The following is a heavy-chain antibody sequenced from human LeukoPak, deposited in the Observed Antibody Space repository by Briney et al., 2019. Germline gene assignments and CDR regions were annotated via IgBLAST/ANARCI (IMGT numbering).Heavy chain of an antibody. V-gene: IGHV4-4*07. Sequence: NPSETLSLTCTVSGGSISSCYWSWIRQPAGKGLEWIGRIYTSGSTSYNPSLKSRVTMSVDTSKNQFSLKLSSVTAADTAVYYCARDAAGKAMKGFDYWGQGTLVTVSS. CDR2: IYTSGST. D-gene: IGHD6-13*01. CDR3: ARDAAGKAMKGFDY. CDR1: GGSISSCY. J-gene: IGHJ4*02.